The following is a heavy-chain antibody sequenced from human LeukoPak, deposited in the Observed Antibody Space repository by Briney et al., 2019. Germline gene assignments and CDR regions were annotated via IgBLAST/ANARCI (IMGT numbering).Heavy chain of an antibody. CDR1: GFTFSSYA. CDR3: AKQQYSSGWWDYYYGMDV. CDR2: ISGSGGST. D-gene: IGHD6-19*01. V-gene: IGHV3-23*01. J-gene: IGHJ6*02. Sequence: GGSLRLSCAASGFTFSSYAMSWVRQAPGKGLEWVSAISGSGGSTYYADSVKGRFTISRDNSKNTLYLQMNSLRAEDTAVYYCAKQQYSSGWWDYYYGMDVWGQGTTVTVS.